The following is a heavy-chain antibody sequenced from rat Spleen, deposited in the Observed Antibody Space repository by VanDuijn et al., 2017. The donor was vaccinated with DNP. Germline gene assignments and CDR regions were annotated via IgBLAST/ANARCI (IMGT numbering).Heavy chain of an antibody. J-gene: IGHJ3*01. V-gene: IGHV2-27*01. Sequence: QVQLKESGPGLVQPSQTLSLTCTVSGFSLSSYHMHWVRQPPGKGLEWLGRIQSGGSTDYNSALKSRLTISRDTSKSQVFLKMNSLQIEDTAIYSCARGSIIGWYLYWGQGTLVTVSS. CDR1: GFSLSSYH. CDR3: ARGSIIGWYLY. D-gene: IGHD4-3*01. CDR2: IQSGGST.